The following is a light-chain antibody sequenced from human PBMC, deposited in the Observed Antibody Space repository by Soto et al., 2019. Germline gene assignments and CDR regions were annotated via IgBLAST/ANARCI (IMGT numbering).Light chain of an antibody. CDR3: QKYKNWPFIP. CDR2: GAS. J-gene: IGKJ5*01. V-gene: IGKV3-15*01. CDR1: QSVRGN. Sequence: EIVMTQSPGTRSVSSAERATLSCTASQSVRGNLAWYQQRPGKSPSLIIYGASSRATGIPARFSGSGSGKEFTLNISSLQSEDFAVCYCQKYKNWPFIPFGQGTRLAIK.